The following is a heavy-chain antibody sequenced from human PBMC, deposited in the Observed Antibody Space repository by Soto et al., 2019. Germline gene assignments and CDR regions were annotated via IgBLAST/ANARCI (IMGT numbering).Heavy chain of an antibody. Sequence: QVQLVESGGGVVQPGRSLRLSCAASGFTFSSYGMHWVRQAPGKGLEWVAVIWYDGSNKYYADSVKGRFTISRDNSKNTLYLQMNSLRAEDTAVYYCARKYSSSWADAFDIWGQGTMVTVSS. CDR1: GFTFSSYG. J-gene: IGHJ3*02. V-gene: IGHV3-33*01. D-gene: IGHD6-13*01. CDR2: IWYDGSNK. CDR3: ARKYSSSWADAFDI.